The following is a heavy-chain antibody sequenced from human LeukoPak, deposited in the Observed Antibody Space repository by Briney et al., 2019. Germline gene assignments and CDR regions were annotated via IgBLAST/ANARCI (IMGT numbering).Heavy chain of an antibody. CDR3: ARGLHIYGIDY. CDR2: IYYSGST. Sequence: GSLRLSCAASGFTFSDYYMSWIRQPPGKGLEWIGSIYYSGSTYYNPSLKSRVTISVDTSKNQFSLKLSSVTAADTAVYYCARGLHIYGIDYWGQGTLVTVS. CDR1: GFTFSDYY. D-gene: IGHD2-21*01. J-gene: IGHJ4*02. V-gene: IGHV4-38-2*01.